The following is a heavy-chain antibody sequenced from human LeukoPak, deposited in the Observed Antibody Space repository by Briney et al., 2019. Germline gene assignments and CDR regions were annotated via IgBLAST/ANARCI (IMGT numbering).Heavy chain of an antibody. D-gene: IGHD1-1*01. V-gene: IGHV3-13*01. Sequence: GGSLRLSCAASGFTFSDYDMHWVRQATGKGLEWVSAIGTAGDTYYTGSVQGRITIARENAKISLYLQMNSLRAGDTAVYYCARVAKERVGGVYYFDYWGQGTLVTVSS. J-gene: IGHJ4*02. CDR2: IGTAGDT. CDR3: ARVAKERVGGVYYFDY. CDR1: GFTFSDYD.